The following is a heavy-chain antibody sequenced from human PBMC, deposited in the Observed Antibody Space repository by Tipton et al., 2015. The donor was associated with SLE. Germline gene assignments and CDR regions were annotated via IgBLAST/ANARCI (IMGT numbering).Heavy chain of an antibody. V-gene: IGHV4-30-4*01. Sequence: TLSLTCTVSGGSINSGDFYWSWIRQSPGKGLEWIGYIYHSGTTYYNPSLQSRATISVDTSKNQFSLKLSSVTAADTAVYYCARVEGDGYFDYWGQGTLVTVSS. CDR2: IYHSGTT. D-gene: IGHD3-10*01. CDR3: ARVEGDGYFDY. J-gene: IGHJ4*02. CDR1: GGSINSGDFY.